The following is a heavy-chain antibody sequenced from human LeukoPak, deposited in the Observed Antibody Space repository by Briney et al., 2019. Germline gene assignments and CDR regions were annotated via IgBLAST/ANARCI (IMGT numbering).Heavy chain of an antibody. D-gene: IGHD3-10*01. Sequence: PGGSLRLSCAASGFTVSSNYMSWVRQAPGKGLEWVSVIYSGGSTYYADSVKGRFTISRDNSKNTLYLQMNSLRAEDTAVYYCARDRAGDYADYWSQGTLVTVSS. CDR1: GFTVSSNY. CDR2: IYSGGST. J-gene: IGHJ4*02. V-gene: IGHV3-66*02. CDR3: ARDRAGDYADY.